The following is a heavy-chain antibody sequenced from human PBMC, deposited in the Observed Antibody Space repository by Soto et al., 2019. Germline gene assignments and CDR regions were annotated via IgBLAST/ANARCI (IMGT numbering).Heavy chain of an antibody. CDR2: IYHSGST. CDR1: GGSISSSNW. J-gene: IGHJ5*02. CDR3: ARDQSWHDLVWWFDP. Sequence: SETLSLTCAVSGGSISSSNWWSWVRQPPGKGLEWIGEIYHSGSTNYNPSLKSRVTISVDKSKNQFSLKLSSVTAADTAVYYCARDQSWHDLVWWFDPWGQGTLVTVSS. D-gene: IGHD1-1*01. V-gene: IGHV4-4*02.